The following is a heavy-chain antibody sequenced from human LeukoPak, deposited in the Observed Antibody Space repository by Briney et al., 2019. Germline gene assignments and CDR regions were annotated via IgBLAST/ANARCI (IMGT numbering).Heavy chain of an antibody. D-gene: IGHD4-11*01. Sequence: SETLSLTCTVSGGSISSSSYYWGWIRQPPGTGLEWIGSIYYSGGTYYNPSLKSRVAISVDTSKNQFSLKLSSVTAADTAVYYCASRYDYSNYIDYWGQGTLVTVSS. CDR1: GGSISSSSYY. CDR3: ASRYDYSNYIDY. V-gene: IGHV4-39*01. J-gene: IGHJ4*02. CDR2: IYYSGGT.